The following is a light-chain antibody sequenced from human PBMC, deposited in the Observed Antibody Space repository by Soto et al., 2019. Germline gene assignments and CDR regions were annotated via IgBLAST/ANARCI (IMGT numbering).Light chain of an antibody. J-gene: IGLJ2*01. V-gene: IGLV2-14*01. CDR1: SSDVGRYNY. Sequence: QSVLTQPASVSGSLGQSITISCTGTSSDVGRYNYVSWYQHHPGKAPKLIIYEVRNRPSGISNRFSASKSGNTASLTISGLQAEDEAEYYCTSYTTSTTWIFGGGTKLTVL. CDR2: EVR. CDR3: TSYTTSTTWI.